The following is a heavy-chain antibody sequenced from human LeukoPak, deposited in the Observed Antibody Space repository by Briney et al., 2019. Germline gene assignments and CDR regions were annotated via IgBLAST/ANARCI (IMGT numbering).Heavy chain of an antibody. CDR1: GFTFSSYE. CDR2: ISSSGTTI. CDR3: AKGTSSWHEFDY. D-gene: IGHD6-13*01. J-gene: IGHJ4*02. Sequence: GGSLRLSCAASGFTFSSYEMNWVRQTPGKGLRWISYISSSGTTIYYADSVKGRFTISRDNTKNSLYLQMNSLRAEDTALYYCAKGTSSWHEFDYWGQGTLVTVSS. V-gene: IGHV3-48*03.